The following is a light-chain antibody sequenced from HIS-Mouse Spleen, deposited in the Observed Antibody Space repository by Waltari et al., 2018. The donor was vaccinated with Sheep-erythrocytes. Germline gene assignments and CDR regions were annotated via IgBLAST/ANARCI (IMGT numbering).Light chain of an antibody. V-gene: IGKV1-12*01. J-gene: IGKJ5*01. CDR2: VAS. CDR1: QGMSSW. Sequence: DIQMTQSPSSVSASVGDRLNITCRASQGMSSWLAWYQQKPGKAPKLLIYVASSLQSGVPSRFSGSGSGTDFTLTISSLQPEDFATYYCQQANSFPITFGQGTRLEIK. CDR3: QQANSFPIT.